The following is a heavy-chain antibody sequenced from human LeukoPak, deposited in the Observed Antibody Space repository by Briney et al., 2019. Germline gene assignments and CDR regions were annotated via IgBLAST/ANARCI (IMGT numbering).Heavy chain of an antibody. Sequence: GGSLRLSCEASGFTFSSYWMSWVRQAPGKGLEWVSYISSSGSTIYYADSVKGRFTISRDNAKNSLYLQMNSLRAEDTAVYYCAELGITMIGGVWGKGTTVTISS. CDR2: ISSSGSTI. J-gene: IGHJ6*04. V-gene: IGHV3-48*03. CDR1: GFTFSSYW. D-gene: IGHD3-10*02. CDR3: AELGITMIGGV.